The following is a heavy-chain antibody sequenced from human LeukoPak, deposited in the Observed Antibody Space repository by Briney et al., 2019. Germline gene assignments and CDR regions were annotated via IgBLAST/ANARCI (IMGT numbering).Heavy chain of an antibody. Sequence: GGSLRLSCAASGFTFSSYSMNWVRQAPGKGLEWVSSISSSSSYIYYADSAKGRFTISRDNAKNSLYLQMNSLRAEDTAVYYCARDREFVRPRGSYHDYWGQGTLVTVSS. CDR2: ISSSSSYI. CDR3: ARDREFVRPRGSYHDY. D-gene: IGHD1-26*01. J-gene: IGHJ4*02. CDR1: GFTFSSYS. V-gene: IGHV3-21*01.